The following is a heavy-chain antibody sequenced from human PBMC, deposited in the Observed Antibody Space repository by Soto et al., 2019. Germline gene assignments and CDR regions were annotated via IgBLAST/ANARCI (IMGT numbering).Heavy chain of an antibody. CDR2: IWYDGSNK. Sequence: QVQLVESGGGVVQPGRSLRLSCAASGFTFSSYGMHWVRQAPGKGLEWVAVIWYDGSNKYYADSVKGRFTISRDNSKNTLYLQMNSRRAEDTAVYYCARDPGYCSGGSCLDAFDIWGQGTMVTVSS. D-gene: IGHD2-15*01. CDR1: GFTFSSYG. CDR3: ARDPGYCSGGSCLDAFDI. V-gene: IGHV3-33*01. J-gene: IGHJ3*02.